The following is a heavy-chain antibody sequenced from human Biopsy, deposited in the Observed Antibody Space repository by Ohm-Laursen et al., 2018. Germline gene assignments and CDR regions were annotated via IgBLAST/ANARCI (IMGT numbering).Heavy chain of an antibody. CDR3: TLEGAGFDN. CDR1: GFTFSAPA. J-gene: IGHJ4*02. D-gene: IGHD3-10*01. Sequence: SLRLSCAASGFTFSAPAVHWVRQASGKGLEWVGRIRGKAKSYATAYAASVTGRFTISRDDSKNTTYLQMNSLKTEDTAVYYCTLEGAGFDNWGQGTLVTVSS. CDR2: IRGKAKSYAT. V-gene: IGHV3-73*01.